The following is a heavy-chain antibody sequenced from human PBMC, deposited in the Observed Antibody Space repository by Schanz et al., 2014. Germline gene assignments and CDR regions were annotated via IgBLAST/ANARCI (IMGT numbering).Heavy chain of an antibody. D-gene: IGHD2-2*01. V-gene: IGHV4-34*01. J-gene: IGHJ4*02. CDR3: ARAARRTRVVPLYFDY. CDR1: GGSFSGYY. Sequence: QVQLQQWGAGLLKPSETLSLTCGVFGGSFSGYYWSWIRQPPGKGLEWMGFISHSGGTYYNPSLKSRVTISVATSKTQFSRKLRSVTAADTAVYYCARAARRTRVVPLYFDYWGQGTLVTVSS. CDR2: ISHSGGT.